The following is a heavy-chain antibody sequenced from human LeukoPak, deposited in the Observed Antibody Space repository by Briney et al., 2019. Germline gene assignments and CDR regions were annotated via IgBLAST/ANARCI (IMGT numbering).Heavy chain of an antibody. D-gene: IGHD2-8*01. V-gene: IGHV1-2*02. CDR2: INPNSGGT. CDR1: GYTFTGYY. CDR3: ARARFGSPDSRDIVLMVYASDAFDI. Sequence: GASVKVSCKASGYTFTGYYMHWVRQAPGQGLEWMGWINPNSGGTNYAQKFQGRVTMTRDTSISTAYMELSRLRSDDTAVYYCARARFGSPDSRDIVLMVYASDAFDIWGQGTMVTVSS. J-gene: IGHJ3*02.